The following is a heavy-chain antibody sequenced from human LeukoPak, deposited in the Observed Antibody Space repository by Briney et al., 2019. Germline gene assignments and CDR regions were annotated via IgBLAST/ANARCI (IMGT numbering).Heavy chain of an antibody. D-gene: IGHD6-6*01. J-gene: IGHJ4*02. CDR2: ISAYNGET. V-gene: IGHV1-18*01. CDR1: GYTFSNFG. Sequence: ASVKVSCKSSGYTFSNFGFTWVRQAPGQGLEWMGWISAYNGETKFAQKLQGRVTMTTDTPASTAYMELRSLRSDDTAVYYCARIADRHLDYFFDYWGQGTLVTVS. CDR3: ARIADRHLDYFFDY.